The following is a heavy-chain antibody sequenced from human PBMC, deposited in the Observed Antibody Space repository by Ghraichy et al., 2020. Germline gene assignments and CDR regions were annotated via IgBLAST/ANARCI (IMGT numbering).Heavy chain of an antibody. D-gene: IGHD3-9*01. CDR1: GFTFSSYW. V-gene: IGHV3-7*01. CDR2: IKQDGSEK. CDR3: ARDSSLELRYFDWLLPNHYYYYYGMDV. J-gene: IGHJ6*02. Sequence: GGSLRLSCAASGFTFSSYWMSWVRQAPGKGLEWVANIKQDGSEKYYVDSVKGRFTISRDNAKNSLYLQMNSLRAEDTAVYYCARDSSLELRYFDWLLPNHYYYYYGMDVWGQGTTVTVSS.